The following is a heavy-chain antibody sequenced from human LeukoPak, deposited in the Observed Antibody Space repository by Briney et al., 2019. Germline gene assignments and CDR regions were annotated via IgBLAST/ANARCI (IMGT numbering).Heavy chain of an antibody. Sequence: SETLSLTCTVSGGSLTSYYWSWIRQPPGKGLEWIGHMSYSGSTNYNPSLKSRVTISLDTPKNQFSLKLSSVTAADTAVYYCARNRGGAAAGFDPWGQGTLVAVSS. CDR1: GGSLTSYY. CDR3: ARNRGGAAAGFDP. D-gene: IGHD6-13*01. J-gene: IGHJ5*02. V-gene: IGHV4-59*01. CDR2: MSYSGST.